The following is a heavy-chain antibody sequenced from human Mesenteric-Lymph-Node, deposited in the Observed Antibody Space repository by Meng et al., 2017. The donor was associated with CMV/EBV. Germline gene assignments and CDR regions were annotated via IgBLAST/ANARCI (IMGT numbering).Heavy chain of an antibody. CDR2: INDRGST. CDR1: GGALSGYN. Sequence: YGGALSGYNWRGIGQPPGKGLEGMGEINDRGSTNYNTYLKSRVTRSVETSKNQFYLKLSSVTAADTAVYYCARGYSGSYHRRFYFDYWGQGTLVTVSS. CDR3: ARGYSGSYHRRFYFDY. D-gene: IGHD1-26*01. V-gene: IGHV4-34*01. J-gene: IGHJ4*02.